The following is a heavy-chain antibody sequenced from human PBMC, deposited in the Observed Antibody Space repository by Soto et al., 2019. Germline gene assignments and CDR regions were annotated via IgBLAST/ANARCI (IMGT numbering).Heavy chain of an antibody. CDR3: AREGYEVGATAEAYYFDY. D-gene: IGHD1-26*01. V-gene: IGHV1-69*13. Sequence: SVKVSCKASGGTFSSYEISWVRQAPGQGLEWMGGIIPIFGTANYAQKFQGRVTITADESTSTAYMELSSLRSEDTAVYYCAREGYEVGATAEAYYFDYWGQGTRVTVSS. CDR2: IIPIFGTA. J-gene: IGHJ4*02. CDR1: GGTFSSYE.